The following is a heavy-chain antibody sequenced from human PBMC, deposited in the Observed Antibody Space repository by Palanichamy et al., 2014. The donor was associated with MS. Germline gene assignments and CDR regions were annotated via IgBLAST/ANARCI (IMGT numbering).Heavy chain of an antibody. J-gene: IGHJ6*03. Sequence: QVQLVESGGGVVQPGRSLRLSCAASGFTFSSYGMHWVRQAPGKGLEWVAVTSYDGNNKYYADSVKGRFTISRDNSKNTLYLQMNSLRAEDTAVYYRAKAWGMMGPFGYYYMDVWGKGTTVTVSS. CDR1: GFTFSSYG. CDR3: AKAWGMMGPFGYYYMDV. D-gene: IGHD7-27*01. V-gene: IGHV3-30*18. CDR2: TSYDGNNK.